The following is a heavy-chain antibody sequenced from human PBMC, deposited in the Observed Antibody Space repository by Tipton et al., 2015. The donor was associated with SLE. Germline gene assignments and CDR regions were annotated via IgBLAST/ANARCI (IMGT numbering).Heavy chain of an antibody. J-gene: IGHJ4*02. D-gene: IGHD6-19*01. Sequence: SLRLSCTASGFTFGDYTMSWVRQAPGKGLEWVGFIRSKAYGGTPEYAASVKGRFSMSRDDYARIAYLQMNSLRPEDTALYYCAKGKGLRDSRSGWGYYLDNWGQGTLVTVSS. CDR2: IRSKAYGGTP. CDR1: GFTFGDYT. CDR3: AKGKGLRDSRSGWGYYLDN. V-gene: IGHV3-49*04.